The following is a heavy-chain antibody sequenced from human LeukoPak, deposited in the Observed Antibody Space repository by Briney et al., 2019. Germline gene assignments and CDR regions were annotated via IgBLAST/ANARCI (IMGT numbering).Heavy chain of an antibody. CDR3: ARHVYGDPYYFDY. V-gene: IGHV4-59*01. Sequence: SETLSLTCTVSGGSIGSYYWSWIRQPPGKGLEWIGYIYYSGSTNYNPSLKSRVTISVDTSKNQFSLKLSSVTAADTAVYYCARHVYGDPYYFDYWGQGTLVTVSS. D-gene: IGHD4-17*01. J-gene: IGHJ4*02. CDR1: GGSIGSYY. CDR2: IYYSGST.